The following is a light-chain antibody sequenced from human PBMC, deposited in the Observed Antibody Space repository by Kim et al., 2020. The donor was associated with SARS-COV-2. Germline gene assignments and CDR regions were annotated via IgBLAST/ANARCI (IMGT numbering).Light chain of an antibody. Sequence: QSISISCTGTRSDVGCDNFVSWYQQHPGKAPQLMIYEVSKRPSGVSNRFSGSKSGNTASLTISGLQADDDADYYCCSYAGSSTTYFFGTGTKVTVL. CDR1: RSDVGCDNF. J-gene: IGLJ1*01. CDR3: CSYAGSSTTYF. CDR2: EVS. V-gene: IGLV2-23*02.